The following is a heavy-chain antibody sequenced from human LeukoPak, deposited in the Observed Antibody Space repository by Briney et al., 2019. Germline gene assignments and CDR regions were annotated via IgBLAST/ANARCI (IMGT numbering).Heavy chain of an antibody. CDR1: GFTFSSYA. CDR2: ISGSGGST. Sequence: QTGGSLRLSCAASGFTFSSYAMSWVRQAPGKGLEWVSAISGSGGSTYYADSVKGRFTISRDNSKNTLYLQMNSLRAEDTALYNCAKDHDGSRGWDYWGQGTLVTVSS. D-gene: IGHD6-19*01. CDR3: AKDHDGSRGWDY. J-gene: IGHJ4*02. V-gene: IGHV3-23*01.